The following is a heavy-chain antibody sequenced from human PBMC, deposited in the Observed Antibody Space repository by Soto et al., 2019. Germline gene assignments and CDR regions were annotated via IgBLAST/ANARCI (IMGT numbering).Heavy chain of an antibody. CDR2: ISYDGSRI. CDR1: GFTFGSYA. J-gene: IGHJ4*02. D-gene: IGHD1-26*01. Sequence: QVQLVESGGGVVQPGRSLRLSCAASGFTFGSYAMHWVRQAPGKGLEWVAVISYDGSRIYYVDSVKGRFTISRDNSKNTLYLQMDSLRAEDTAVYYCARGSYYYSGGYYDYWGQGTLVTVSS. CDR3: ARGSYYYSGGYYDY. V-gene: IGHV3-30-3*01.